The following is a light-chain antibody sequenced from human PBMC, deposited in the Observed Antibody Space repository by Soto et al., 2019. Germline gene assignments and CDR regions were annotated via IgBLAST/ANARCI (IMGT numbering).Light chain of an antibody. CDR1: SSDVGGYNY. J-gene: IGLJ2*01. CDR2: DVS. V-gene: IGLV2-14*01. Sequence: QSALTQPASVSGSPGQSITISCTGTSSDVGGYNYVSWYQQHPGKAPKLMIYDVSNRPSGVSNRFSGSKSGNTASLTISGLQAEGGADYYCSSYTSSSTLFGGGTQLTVL. CDR3: SSYTSSSTL.